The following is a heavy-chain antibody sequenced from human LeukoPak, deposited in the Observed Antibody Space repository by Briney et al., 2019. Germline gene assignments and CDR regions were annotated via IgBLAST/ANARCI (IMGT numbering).Heavy chain of an antibody. J-gene: IGHJ5*02. CDR1: GASINNYH. V-gene: IGHV4-59*13. CDR3: ARDTTFDP. D-gene: IGHD1-1*01. Sequence: SETLSLTCSVSGASINNYHWSWIRQSPGKGLEWIGYIYYSGSTNYNPSLKSRVTISVDTSKNQFSLKLSSVTAADTAVYYCARDTTFDPWGQGTLVTVSS. CDR2: IYYSGST.